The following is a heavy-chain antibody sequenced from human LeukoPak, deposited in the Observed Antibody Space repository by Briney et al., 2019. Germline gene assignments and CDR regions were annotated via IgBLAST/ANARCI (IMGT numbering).Heavy chain of an antibody. CDR2: IYPGDSRI. Sequence: GESLKISCKGIGYSFTSYWIGWVRQMPGKGMEWMGVIYPGDSRIRYNPSFQGQVTISADKSISTAYLQWSSLKASDTAMYYCARLRDGTGWFDPWGQGTLVTVSS. CDR1: GYSFTSYW. D-gene: IGHD5-24*01. V-gene: IGHV5-51*01. CDR3: ARLRDGTGWFDP. J-gene: IGHJ5*02.